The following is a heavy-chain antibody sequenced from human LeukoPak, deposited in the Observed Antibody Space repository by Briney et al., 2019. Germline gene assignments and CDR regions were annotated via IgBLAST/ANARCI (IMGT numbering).Heavy chain of an antibody. CDR3: TRSPGGNTAMIDY. CDR2: TFSSGRT. J-gene: IGHJ4*02. D-gene: IGHD5-18*01. Sequence: PSETLSLTCVVSGGSIGSSSFYWGWIRQPPGKGLEWLGSTFSSGRTSYSPSVESRITISLDTSKNHFSRNLKSVTAADTAVYYCTRSPGGNTAMIDYWGQGALVTVSS. V-gene: IGHV4-39*02. CDR1: GGSIGSSSFY.